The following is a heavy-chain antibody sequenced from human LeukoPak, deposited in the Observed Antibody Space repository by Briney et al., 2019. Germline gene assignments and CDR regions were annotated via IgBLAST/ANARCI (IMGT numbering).Heavy chain of an antibody. CDR2: INPNSGGT. D-gene: IGHD3-10*01. J-gene: IGHJ4*02. V-gene: IGHV1-2*06. CDR1: GYTFTGYY. CDR3: ARARGTSGSYFRDDFDY. Sequence: ASVKVSCKASGYTFTGYYMHWVRQAPGQGLEWMGRINPNSGGTNYAQKFQGRVTMTRDTSISTAYMELSRLRSDDTAVYYCARARGTSGSYFRDDFDYWGQGTLVTVSS.